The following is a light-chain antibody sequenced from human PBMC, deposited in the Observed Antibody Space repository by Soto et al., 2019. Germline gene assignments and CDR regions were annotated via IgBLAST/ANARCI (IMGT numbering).Light chain of an antibody. J-gene: IGKJ4*01. Sequence: EIVLGQSPATLSLSPGDRASLSCRASQSVSSDLAWYQQTPGQAPRLLIYGASTRATGIPARFSNSGSGTEFNLTISSLQSEDFAVYYCQQYNNWPPLTFGGGTKVDIK. CDR2: GAS. CDR1: QSVSSD. V-gene: IGKV3-15*01. CDR3: QQYNNWPPLT.